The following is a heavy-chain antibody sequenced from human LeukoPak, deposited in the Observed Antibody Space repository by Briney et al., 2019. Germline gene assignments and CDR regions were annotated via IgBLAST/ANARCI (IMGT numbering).Heavy chain of an antibody. CDR1: GYTFTSYG. CDR3: ARKKNSYGYIHYFDY. CDR2: ISAYNGNT. Sequence: GASVKVSCKASGYTFTSYGISWVRQAPGQGLEWMGWISAYNGNTNYAQKLQGRVTMTTDTSTSTAYMELRSLRSDDTAVYYCARKKNSYGYIHYFDYWGRGTLVTVS. D-gene: IGHD5-18*01. J-gene: IGHJ4*02. V-gene: IGHV1-18*04.